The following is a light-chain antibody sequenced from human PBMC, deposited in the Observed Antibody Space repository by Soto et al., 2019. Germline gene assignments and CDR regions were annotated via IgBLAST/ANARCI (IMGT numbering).Light chain of an antibody. CDR2: DVS. CDR3: SSYTSSSTFYV. J-gene: IGLJ1*01. CDR1: SSDVGGYNY. V-gene: IGLV2-14*01. Sequence: QSALTQPASVSGSPGQSITISCTGTSSDVGGYNYVSWYQQHPGKAPKLMIYDVSNRPSGVSNRFSGSKSGNTASLTFSGLQAEDEADYYCSSYTSSSTFYVFGTGTKVTV.